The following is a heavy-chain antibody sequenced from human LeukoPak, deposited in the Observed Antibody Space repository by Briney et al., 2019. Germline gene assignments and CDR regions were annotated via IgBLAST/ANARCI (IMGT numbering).Heavy chain of an antibody. Sequence: SGTLPLTCTVSGGSISSSSYYWGWIRQPPGKGLEWIGSISYSRSTYYNPSLKSRVTISVDTSESQFSLKLSSVTATDTAVYYCAERRFYRPFDYWGQGTLVTVSS. CDR3: AERRFYRPFDY. CDR1: GGSISSSSYY. CDR2: ISYSRST. V-gene: IGHV4-39*01. D-gene: IGHD1-1*01. J-gene: IGHJ4*02.